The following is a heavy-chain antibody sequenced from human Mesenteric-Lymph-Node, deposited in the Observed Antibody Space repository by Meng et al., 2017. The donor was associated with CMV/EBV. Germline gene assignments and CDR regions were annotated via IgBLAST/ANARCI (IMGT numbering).Heavy chain of an antibody. D-gene: IGHD2-8*01. Sequence: SETLSLTCAVYSGSFNHYYWTWIRQPPGKGLEWIGEINHGGSATYNPSLKSRVTILVDTSKNQFSLKLSSVTAADTAVYYCAMSLVGVTLDGFDLWGRGTVVTVSS. CDR3: AMSLVGVTLDGFDL. J-gene: IGHJ3*01. CDR2: INHGGSA. CDR1: SGSFNHYY. V-gene: IGHV4-34*01.